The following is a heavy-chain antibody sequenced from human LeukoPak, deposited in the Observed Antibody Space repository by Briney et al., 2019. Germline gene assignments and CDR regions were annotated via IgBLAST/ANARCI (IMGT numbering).Heavy chain of an antibody. CDR1: GSGYTISGGFY. CDR3: AGQFDSSGSYFY. V-gene: IGHV4-38-2*02. Sequence: SETLSLTCTVSGSGYTISGGFYWGWIRQPPGKGLEWIGSIYHTGSTYYNPSLKSRATISVDTSKNQFSLKLKFVTAADTAVYYCAGQFDSSGSYFYWGQGTLVTVSS. J-gene: IGHJ4*02. CDR2: IYHTGST. D-gene: IGHD3-22*01.